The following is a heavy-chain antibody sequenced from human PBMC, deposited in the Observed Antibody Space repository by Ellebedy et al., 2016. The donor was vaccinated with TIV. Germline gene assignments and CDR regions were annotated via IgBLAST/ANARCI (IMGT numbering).Heavy chain of an antibody. CDR3: ARDTRFIDHQHNWFDP. Sequence: GESLKISCAASGFLFSDYYMSWLRQAPGKGLEWLSYISNTGASIYYADSVKGRFTISRDNAEDSLYLQMNSLRADDTAVYFCARDTRFIDHQHNWFDPWGQGTLVTVSS. J-gene: IGHJ5*02. D-gene: IGHD1-26*01. CDR1: GFLFSDYY. V-gene: IGHV3-11*01. CDR2: ISNTGASI.